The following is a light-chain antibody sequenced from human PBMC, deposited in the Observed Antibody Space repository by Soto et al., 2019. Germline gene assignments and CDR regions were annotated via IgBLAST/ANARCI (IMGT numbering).Light chain of an antibody. Sequence: EIVLTQSPGTLSLSPGERATLFCRASQTVSSSYLAWYQQRPGQAPRLLIYGAFSRATGIPGRFSGSGSGTDFTLTISRLEPEDFAVYYCQQYGSSPPNTFGQGTRLEIK. CDR2: GAF. V-gene: IGKV3-20*01. CDR1: QTVSSSY. CDR3: QQYGSSPPNT. J-gene: IGKJ5*01.